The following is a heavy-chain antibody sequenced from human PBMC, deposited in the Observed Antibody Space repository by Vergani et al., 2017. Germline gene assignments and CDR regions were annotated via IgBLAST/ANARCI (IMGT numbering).Heavy chain of an antibody. Sequence: VQLLESGGSLKQPGGSVRLSCAASGFPFSTYGMHWVRQAPGKGLEWVAFIQKDGIDKFYADSVRGRFTISRDISKNTLYLEMNSLSAEDTALYHCVKDHPVFDEWGRGTLVSVS. V-gene: IGHV3-30*02. J-gene: IGHJ4*02. CDR1: GFPFSTYG. CDR3: VKDHPVFDE. CDR2: IQKDGIDK.